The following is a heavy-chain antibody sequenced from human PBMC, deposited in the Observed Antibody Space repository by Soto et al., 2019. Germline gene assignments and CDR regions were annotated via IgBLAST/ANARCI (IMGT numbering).Heavy chain of an antibody. CDR3: ARQGAVAGTAYYYYGMDV. J-gene: IGHJ6*02. D-gene: IGHD6-19*01. Sequence: PSETLSLTCTVSGGSISSSSYYWGWIRQPPGKGLEWIGSIYYSGSTYYNPSLKSRVTISVDTSKNQFSLKLSSVTAADTAVYYCARQGAVAGTAYYYYGMDVWGQGTTVT. CDR2: IYYSGST. V-gene: IGHV4-39*01. CDR1: GGSISSSSYY.